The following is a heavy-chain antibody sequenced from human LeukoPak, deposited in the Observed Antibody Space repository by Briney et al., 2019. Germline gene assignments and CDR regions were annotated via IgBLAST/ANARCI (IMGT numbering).Heavy chain of an antibody. CDR2: IYYSGST. D-gene: IGHD1-26*01. Sequence: SETLSLTCTVSGGSISSGDYYWSWIRQPPGKGLEWIGYIYYSGSTYYNPSLKSRVTISVDTSKNQFSLKLSSVTPADTAVYYCARGEAGASEFDYGGQGTLVTVSS. V-gene: IGHV4-30-4*08. CDR3: ARGEAGASEFDY. CDR1: GGSISSGDYY. J-gene: IGHJ4*02.